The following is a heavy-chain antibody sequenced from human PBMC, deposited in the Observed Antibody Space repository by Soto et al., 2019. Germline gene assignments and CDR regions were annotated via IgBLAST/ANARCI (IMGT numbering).Heavy chain of an antibody. CDR2: INSDGSVS. Sequence: EVQLVESGGGLVQPGGSLRLSCAASGFTFSNYWMYWVRQAPGKGLEWVSRINSDGSVSSHADSVKGRLTISRDNVKNTLYLHMDRLRAEDTAVYYCARGDCVGGTGYSLAGSFYYYMDVWGKGTTVTVFS. D-gene: IGHD2-21*01. CDR1: GFTFSNYW. V-gene: IGHV3-74*02. CDR3: ARGDCVGGTGYSLAGSFYYYMDV. J-gene: IGHJ6*03.